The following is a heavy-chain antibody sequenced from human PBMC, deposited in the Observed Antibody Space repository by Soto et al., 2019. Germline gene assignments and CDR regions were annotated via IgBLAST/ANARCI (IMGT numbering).Heavy chain of an antibody. CDR3: ARGARSYSPEKPPNFAY. J-gene: IGHJ4*02. CDR1: GFTFSDYY. D-gene: IGHD2-21*01. CDR2: ISVSSTYA. Sequence: QVQLLESGGGLVKPGGSLRLSCAASGFTFSDYYMSWIRQAPGKGLECVAYISVSSTYANYADSVEGRFTISRDNAENSLFLQMNTLRADDPAVYYCARGARSYSPEKPPNFAYWGQGALVPVSS. V-gene: IGHV3-11*05.